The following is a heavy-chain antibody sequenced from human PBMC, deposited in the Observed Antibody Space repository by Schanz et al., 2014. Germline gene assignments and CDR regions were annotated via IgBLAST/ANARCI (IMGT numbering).Heavy chain of an antibody. CDR1: GFTFSSYA. CDR3: AKQIHYDILAVTRN. D-gene: IGHD3-9*01. CDR2: ISNDGSIK. J-gene: IGHJ4*02. V-gene: IGHV3-30-3*01. Sequence: VQLLDSGGGLVQPGGSLRLSCAASGFTFSSYAMHWVRQAPGKGLEWVALISNDGSIKYYADSVEGRFTISRDNSKNTLYLQRNTLRAEDTAVYYCAKQIHYDILAVTRNWGQGTLVTVSS.